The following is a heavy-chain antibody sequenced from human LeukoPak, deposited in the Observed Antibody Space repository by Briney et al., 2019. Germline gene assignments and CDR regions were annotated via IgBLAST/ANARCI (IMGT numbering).Heavy chain of an antibody. CDR2: INPIFCTA. CDR1: GGTFSNYA. V-gene: IGHV1-69*05. D-gene: IGHD5-12*01. CDR3: ARGRSGIVATIPGNDAFDI. J-gene: IGHJ3*02. Sequence: SVKVSCKASGGTFSNYAITWVRQAPGQGLAWMGAINPIFCTANYAQKFQGRVTIITGASTGTVYMELSSLRSDDTAVYYCARGRSGIVATIPGNDAFDICGQGTMVTVSS.